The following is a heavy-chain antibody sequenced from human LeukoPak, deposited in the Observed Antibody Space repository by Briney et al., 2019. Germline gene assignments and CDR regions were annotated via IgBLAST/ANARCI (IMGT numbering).Heavy chain of an antibody. J-gene: IGHJ4*02. Sequence: KESGPTLVKHTQTLTLTCTFSGFSLSTSGVGVGWIRQPPGKALEWLALIYWDDDKRYSPSLKSRLTITKETSKNQVVLTMTNMDPVDTATYDCAHRYSDYFDYWGQGTLVTVSS. D-gene: IGHD5-18*01. CDR2: IYWDDDK. CDR3: AHRYSDYFDY. V-gene: IGHV2-5*02. CDR1: GFSLSTSGVG.